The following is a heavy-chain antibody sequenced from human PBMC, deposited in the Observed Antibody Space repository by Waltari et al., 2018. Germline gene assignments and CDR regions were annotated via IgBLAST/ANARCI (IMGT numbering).Heavy chain of an antibody. CDR3: ARGRDVFANFDYNWFDP. D-gene: IGHD3-3*01. CDR1: GYTFIKYE. V-gene: IGHV1-8*01. J-gene: IGHJ5*02. Sequence: QVQLVQSGAEVLKPGASGKVSCPASGYTFIKYEIKWVRQAYSQGFEWMGWVNPDSGATAYSQKFQGRITMTWDTSISTAYMELSNLISDDTAVLYCARGRDVFANFDYNWFDPWGQGTLVTVSS. CDR2: VNPDSGAT.